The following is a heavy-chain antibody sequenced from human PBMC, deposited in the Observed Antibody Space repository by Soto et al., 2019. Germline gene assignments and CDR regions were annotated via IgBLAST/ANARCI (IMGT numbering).Heavy chain of an antibody. Sequence: GGSLRLSCAASGFTFSSYWMSWVRQAPGKGLEWVANIKQDGSEKYYVDSVKGRFTISRDNAKNSLYLQMNSLRAEDTAVYYCARVLPDYDYIWGSYRLAPFDIWGQGTMVTVSS. CDR1: GFTFSSYW. CDR3: ARVLPDYDYIWGSYRLAPFDI. J-gene: IGHJ3*02. D-gene: IGHD3-16*02. V-gene: IGHV3-7*01. CDR2: IKQDGSEK.